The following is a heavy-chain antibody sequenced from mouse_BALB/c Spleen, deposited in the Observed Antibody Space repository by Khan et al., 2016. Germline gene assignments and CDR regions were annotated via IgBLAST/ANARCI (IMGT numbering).Heavy chain of an antibody. D-gene: IGHD1-2*01. V-gene: IGHV3-2*02. J-gene: IGHJ2*01. CDR1: GYSITSDYA. CDR3: ARTLLRLYYFDY. Sequence: EVQLQESGPGLVKPSQSLSLTCTVTGYSITSDYAWNWIRQFPGNKLEWMGYISYSGSTSYNPSLKSRITITRDTSKNQFILQLNSVTTEDTSTYYCARTLLRLYYFDYWGQGTAPTVSA. CDR2: ISYSGST.